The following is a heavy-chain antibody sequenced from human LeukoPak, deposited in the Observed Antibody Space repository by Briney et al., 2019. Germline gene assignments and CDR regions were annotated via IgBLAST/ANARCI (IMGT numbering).Heavy chain of an antibody. V-gene: IGHV3-23*03. CDR1: GFTFSTYA. D-gene: IGHD6-13*01. CDR3: AKNLGTSSWYSFDS. J-gene: IGHJ4*02. CDR2: IDNGGGST. Sequence: PGGSLRLSCAASGFTFSTYAMPELREAPGKGVEGLSGIDNGGGSTNYADSVKSRFTISRDNSKNTLYLQMDSLRTDDTAVYYCAKNLGTSSWYSFDSWGQGTLVTVSS.